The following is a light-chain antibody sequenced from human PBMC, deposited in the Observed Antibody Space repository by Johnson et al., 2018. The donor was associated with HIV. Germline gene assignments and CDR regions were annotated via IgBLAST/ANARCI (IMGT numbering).Light chain of an antibody. Sequence: QSVLTQPPSVSAAPGQKVTISCSGSSSNIGNNYVSWYQQLPGTAPKLLIYDNNKRPSGIPARFSGSKSATSATLAITGLQTGDEADYYCGTWDGILSVYVFGAGTEVTVL. CDR2: DNN. J-gene: IGLJ1*01. CDR1: SSNIGNNY. CDR3: GTWDGILSVYV. V-gene: IGLV1-51*01.